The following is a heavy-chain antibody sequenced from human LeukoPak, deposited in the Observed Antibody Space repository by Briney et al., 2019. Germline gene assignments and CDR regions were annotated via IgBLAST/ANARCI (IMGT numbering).Heavy chain of an antibody. J-gene: IGHJ5*02. CDR3: ARAYQLPSAFDP. CDR1: GFTFSSYG. D-gene: IGHD2-2*01. Sequence: PGGSLRLSCAASGFTFSSYGMHWVRQAPGKGLEWVAVIWYDGSNKNHADSVKGRFTISRDNSKNTLYLQMNSLRAEDTAVYYCARAYQLPSAFDPWGQGTLVTVSS. CDR2: IWYDGSNK. V-gene: IGHV3-33*01.